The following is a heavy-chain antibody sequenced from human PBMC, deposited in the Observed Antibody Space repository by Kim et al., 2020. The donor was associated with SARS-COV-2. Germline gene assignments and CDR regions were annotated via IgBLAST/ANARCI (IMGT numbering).Heavy chain of an antibody. CDR2: ISSSGSTI. V-gene: IGHV3-48*03. Sequence: GGSLRLSCAASGFTFSSYEMNWVRQAPGKGLEWVSYISSSGSTIYYADSVKGRFTISRDNAKNSLYLQMNSLRVEDTAVYYCARSGRVYDFWSGSISYGMDVWGQGTTVTVSS. CDR3: ARSGRVYDFWSGSISYGMDV. CDR1: GFTFSSYE. J-gene: IGHJ6*02. D-gene: IGHD3-3*01.